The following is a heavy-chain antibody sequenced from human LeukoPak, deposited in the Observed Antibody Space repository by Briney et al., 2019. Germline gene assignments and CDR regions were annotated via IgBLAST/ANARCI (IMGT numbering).Heavy chain of an antibody. Sequence: KPSETLSLTCTVSGGPVSSGSYYWSWIRQPPGKGLEWIGYIYYSGSTNYNPSLKSRVTISIDTSKNQFSLNLTSVTAADTAVYYCARGMGYSYGLYYFDYWGQGTLVTVSS. V-gene: IGHV4-61*01. CDR1: GGPVSSGSYY. D-gene: IGHD5-18*01. CDR2: IYYSGST. J-gene: IGHJ4*02. CDR3: ARGMGYSYGLYYFDY.